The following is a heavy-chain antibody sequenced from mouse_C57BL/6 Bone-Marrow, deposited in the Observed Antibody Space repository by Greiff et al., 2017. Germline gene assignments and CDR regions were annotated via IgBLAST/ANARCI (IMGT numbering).Heavy chain of an antibody. J-gene: IGHJ1*03. CDR2: IHPNSGST. D-gene: IGHD3-3*01. Sequence: QVQLQQSGAELVKPGASVKLSCKASGYTFTSYWMHWVKQRPGQGLEWIGMIHPNSGSTNYNEKFKSKATLTVDKSSSTAYMQLSSLTSEDSAVYYCARGGRNRYFDVWGTGTTVTVSS. CDR1: GYTFTSYW. CDR3: ARGGRNRYFDV. V-gene: IGHV1-64*01.